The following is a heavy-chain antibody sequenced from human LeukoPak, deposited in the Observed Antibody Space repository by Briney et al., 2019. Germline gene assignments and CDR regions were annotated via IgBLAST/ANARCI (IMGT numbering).Heavy chain of an antibody. CDR3: ANPPKTSGSYRGYGGY. CDR1: GFTFSDYY. Sequence: PGGSLRLSCAASGFTFSDYYMSWIRQAPGKGLEWVSYISSSGSTIYYADSVKGRFTISRDNAKNSLYLQMNSLRAEDTAVYYCANPPKTSGSYRGYGGYWGQGTLVTVSS. CDR2: ISSSGSTI. V-gene: IGHV3-11*01. D-gene: IGHD1-26*01. J-gene: IGHJ4*02.